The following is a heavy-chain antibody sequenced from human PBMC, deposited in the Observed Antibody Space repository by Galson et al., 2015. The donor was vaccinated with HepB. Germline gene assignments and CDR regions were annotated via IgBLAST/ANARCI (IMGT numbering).Heavy chain of an antibody. D-gene: IGHD6-6*01. Sequence: SLRLSCAASGFTFSSYAMTWVRQAPGKGLEWVSSISGSGGSTYYADSVKDRFTISRDNSENTLYLQMNSLRAEDTAVYYCAKEGYSSSPVGWFDPWGQGTLVTVSS. CDR1: GFTFSSYA. J-gene: IGHJ5*02. CDR2: ISGSGGST. V-gene: IGHV3-23*01. CDR3: AKEGYSSSPVGWFDP.